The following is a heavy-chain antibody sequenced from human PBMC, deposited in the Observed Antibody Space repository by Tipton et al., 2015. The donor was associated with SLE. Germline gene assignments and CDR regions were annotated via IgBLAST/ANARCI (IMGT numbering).Heavy chain of an antibody. CDR1: GGSFSGYY. J-gene: IGHJ4*02. CDR3: ARDKVAAAGFDY. CDR2: INHSGST. V-gene: IGHV4-34*01. Sequence: TLSLTCAVYGGSFSGYYWSWIRQPPGKGLEWIGEINHSGSTNYSPSLKSRVTISVDTSKNQFSLMLSSVTAADTAVYYCARDKVAAAGFDYWGQGTLVTVSS. D-gene: IGHD6-13*01.